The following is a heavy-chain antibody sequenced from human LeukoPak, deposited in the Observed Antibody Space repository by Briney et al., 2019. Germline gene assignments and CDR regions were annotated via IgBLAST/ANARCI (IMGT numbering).Heavy chain of an antibody. V-gene: IGHV4-39*01. CDR1: GGSISSSSYY. CDR3: ARVGGDRYGSGSYPGWFDL. J-gene: IGHJ5*02. CDR2: IYHGGSTDSYTGRT. D-gene: IGHD3-10*01. Sequence: SETLSLTCTVSGGSISSSSYYWGWIRQPPGKGLEWIGTIYHGGSTDSYTGRTYYKSSLKSRVTISVDTSNNQFSLTMASVTAADTAVYYCARVGGDRYGSGSYPGWFDLWGQGTLVTVSS.